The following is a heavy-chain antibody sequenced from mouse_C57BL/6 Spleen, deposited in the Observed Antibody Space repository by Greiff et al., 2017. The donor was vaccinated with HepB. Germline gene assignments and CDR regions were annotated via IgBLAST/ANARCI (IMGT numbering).Heavy chain of an antibody. Sequence: VQGVESGPGLVQPSQSLSITCTVSGFSLTSYGVHWVRQSPGKGLEWLGVIWSGGSTDYNAAFISRLSISKDNSKSQVFFKMNSLQADATAIYYFARRAAQASYYFDYWGQGTTRTVSS. CDR3: ARRAAQASYYFDY. CDR1: GFSLTSYG. V-gene: IGHV2-2*01. D-gene: IGHD3-2*02. CDR2: IWSGGST. J-gene: IGHJ2*01.